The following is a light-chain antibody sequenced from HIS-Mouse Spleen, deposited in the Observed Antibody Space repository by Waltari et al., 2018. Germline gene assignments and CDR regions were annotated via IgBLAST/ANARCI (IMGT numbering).Light chain of an antibody. Sequence: DIQLTQSPSFLSASVRDRVTITCRASQGISSYLAWYQQKPGKAPKLLIYAASTVQSGVPSRFSGSGSGTEFTLTISSLQPEDFATYYCQQLNSYPPTFGQGTKVEIK. CDR3: QQLNSYPPT. CDR2: AAS. V-gene: IGKV1-9*01. J-gene: IGKJ1*01. CDR1: QGISSY.